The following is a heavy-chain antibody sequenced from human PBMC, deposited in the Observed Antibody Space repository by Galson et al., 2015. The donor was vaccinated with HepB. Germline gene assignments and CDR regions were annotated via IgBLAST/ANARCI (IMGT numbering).Heavy chain of an antibody. CDR2: IIPILGIA. D-gene: IGHD6-19*01. CDR1: GGTFSSYA. Sequence: SVKVSCKASGGTFSSYAISWVRQAPGQGLEWMGRIIPILGIANYAQKFQGRVTITADKSTSTAYMELSSLRSEDTAVYYCARDEIAVAGTEADAFDIWGQGTMVTVSS. J-gene: IGHJ3*02. CDR3: ARDEIAVAGTEADAFDI. V-gene: IGHV1-69*04.